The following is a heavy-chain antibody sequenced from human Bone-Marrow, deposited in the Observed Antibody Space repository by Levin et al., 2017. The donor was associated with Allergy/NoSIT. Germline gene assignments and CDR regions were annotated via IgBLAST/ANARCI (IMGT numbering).Heavy chain of an antibody. J-gene: IGHJ4*02. D-gene: IGHD4-23*01. CDR3: ARGDTVVTDHFDY. V-gene: IGHV4-39*07. Sequence: SCSVSGGSISSSYYWGWIRQPPGEGLEWIGNIYYSGSTYYNPSLKGRVSISLDTSKNQFSLRLTSVTAADTAVYYCARGDTVVTDHFDYWGQGTLVTVSS. CDR1: GGSISSSYY. CDR2: IYYSGST.